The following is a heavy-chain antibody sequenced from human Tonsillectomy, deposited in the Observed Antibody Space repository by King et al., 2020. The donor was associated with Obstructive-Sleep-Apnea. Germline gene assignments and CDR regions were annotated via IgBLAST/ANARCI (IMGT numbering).Heavy chain of an antibody. D-gene: IGHD1-1*01. CDR3: ARDLRAVPPYHYAVDV. J-gene: IGHJ6*04. V-gene: IGHV4-31*03. Sequence: VQLQESGPGLLKPSQTLSLTCTVSGGSISSGGYYWSWIRQHPGKALEWIGFIYYSGSTYYSPSLKGRVTISADTSRNQFSLNLSSVTAADTAVYYCARDLRAVPPYHYAVDVWGKGTTVTVSS. CDR2: IYYSGST. CDR1: GGSISSGGYY.